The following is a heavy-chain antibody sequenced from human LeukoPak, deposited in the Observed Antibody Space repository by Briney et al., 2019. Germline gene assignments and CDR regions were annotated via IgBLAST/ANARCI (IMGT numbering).Heavy chain of an antibody. J-gene: IGHJ4*02. Sequence: GGSLRLSCAASGFTFSSDAMSWVRQAPGKGLEWVSAISPSGDIKYYIDSVKGRFTVSRDNSKNTVYLQINSLRDEDTAVYYCAKDDAWIQFNDWGQGTLVTVSS. D-gene: IGHD5-24*01. V-gene: IGHV3-23*01. CDR3: AKDDAWIQFND. CDR2: ISPSGDIK. CDR1: GFTFSSDA.